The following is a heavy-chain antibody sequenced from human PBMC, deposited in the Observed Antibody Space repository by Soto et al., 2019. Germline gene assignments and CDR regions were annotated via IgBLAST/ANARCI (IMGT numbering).Heavy chain of an antibody. V-gene: IGHV3-23*01. CDR1: GFTFSSYA. D-gene: IGHD2-15*01. J-gene: IGHJ3*02. CDR2: ISGSGGDDA. CDR3: VKDRMSFNSVWDPFDI. Sequence: EVQLLESGGGLVQPGGSLRLSCAASGFTFSSYAMSWVRQAPGKGLEWVSAISGSGGDDANYAESVKGRFTISRDNSKSTLFLQMNSLRVEDTAIYYCVKDRMSFNSVWDPFDIWGQGTMVTVSS.